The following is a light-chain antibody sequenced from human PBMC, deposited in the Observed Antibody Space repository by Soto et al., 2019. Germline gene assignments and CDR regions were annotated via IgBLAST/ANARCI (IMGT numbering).Light chain of an antibody. V-gene: IGKV1-5*01. Sequence: DVQMTQSPSTLSASVGDRVTITCRASQSIGTWLAWYQQKPGGAPRLLIYDVSNLESGVPSRFSGSGSGPEFTLTITSLQPEDLGIYYCQQYDSSRTFGQGTKVDLK. J-gene: IGKJ1*01. CDR1: QSIGTW. CDR2: DVS. CDR3: QQYDSSRT.